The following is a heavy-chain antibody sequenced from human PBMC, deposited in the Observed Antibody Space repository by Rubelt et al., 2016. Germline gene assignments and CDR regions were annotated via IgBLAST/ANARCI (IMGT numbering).Heavy chain of an antibody. Sequence: EVQLVESGGGLVKPGGSLRLSCAASGFTFSSASMNWVRQTPGKGLEWVSGISSSGSNTYYPDSVKGRFTISRDNSKNTLYLQMNSLRAEDTAVYYCAKDLGYSGSYRFDYWGQGTLVTVSS. CDR2: ISSSGSNT. CDR3: AKDLGYSGSYRFDY. CDR1: GFTFSSAS. V-gene: IGHV3-23*04. D-gene: IGHD1-26*01. J-gene: IGHJ4*02.